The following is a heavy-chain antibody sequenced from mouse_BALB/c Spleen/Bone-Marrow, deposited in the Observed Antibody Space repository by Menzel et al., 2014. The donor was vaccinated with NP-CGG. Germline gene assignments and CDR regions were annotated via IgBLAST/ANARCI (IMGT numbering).Heavy chain of an antibody. D-gene: IGHD2-10*02. CDR2: ISSGGSYI. Sequence: EVQVVESGGGLVKPGGSLKLSCAASGFTFSSYAMSWVCQTPEKRLEWVATISSGGSYIYYPDSVKGRFTISRDNAKNTLYLQMSSLRSEDTAMYYCARRYGNYGAMDYWGQGTSVTVYS. CDR1: GFTFSSYA. CDR3: ARRYGNYGAMDY. J-gene: IGHJ4*01. V-gene: IGHV5-9-3*01.